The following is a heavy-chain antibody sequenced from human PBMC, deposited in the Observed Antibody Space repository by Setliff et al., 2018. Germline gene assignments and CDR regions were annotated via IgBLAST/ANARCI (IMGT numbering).Heavy chain of an antibody. Sequence: GGSLRLSCAASGFTFSKHAFHWVRQAPGKGLEWVAVISSDGNTKKFADSMTRDTSTSTTYMELASLISEDTAVYYCARDVYDFRTGQGGPWGQGTRVTVSS. CDR2: ISSDGNTK. CDR1: GFTFSKHA. D-gene: IGHD3-3*01. J-gene: IGHJ5*02. V-gene: IGHV3-30-3*01. CDR3: ARDVYDFRTGQGGP.